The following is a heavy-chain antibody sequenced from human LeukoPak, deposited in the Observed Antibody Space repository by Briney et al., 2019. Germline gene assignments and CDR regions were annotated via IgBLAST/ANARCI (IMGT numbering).Heavy chain of an antibody. J-gene: IGHJ4*02. V-gene: IGHV4-59*08. Sequence: SETLSLTCNVSGGSISSYYWSWIRQPPGKGLEWIGYIYRTGSTNYNPSLKSRVTISADSSKSQFSLSLSSVTAADTAVYYCARQRDLQQLAPFDYWGQGTLVTVSS. D-gene: IGHD6-13*01. CDR1: GGSISSYY. CDR3: ARQRDLQQLAPFDY. CDR2: IYRTGST.